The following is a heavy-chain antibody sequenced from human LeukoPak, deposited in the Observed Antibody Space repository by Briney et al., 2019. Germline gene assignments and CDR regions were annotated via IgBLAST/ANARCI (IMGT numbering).Heavy chain of an antibody. D-gene: IGHD4-17*01. V-gene: IGHV3-23*01. CDR3: ATVLSTTVTTTFDY. J-gene: IGHJ4*02. CDR1: GFTFSSIA. CDR2: VTAGGDIT. Sequence: PGGSLRLSCAASGFTFSSIAMSWVRQVPGKGLEWVSAVTAGGDITYYTDSGKGRFSISRDNSKNTLYLQLNSLRAEDTAVYYCATVLSTTVTTTFDYWGQGTLVAVSS.